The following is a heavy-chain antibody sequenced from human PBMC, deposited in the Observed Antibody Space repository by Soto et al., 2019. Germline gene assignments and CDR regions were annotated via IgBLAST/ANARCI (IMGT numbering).Heavy chain of an antibody. J-gene: IGHJ6*02. CDR2: MNPNSGNT. CDR1: GYTFTSYD. V-gene: IGHV1-8*01. D-gene: IGHD3-3*01. Sequence: ASVKVSCKASGYTFTSYDINWVRQATGQGLEWMGWMNPNSGNTGYAQKFQGRVTMPRNTSISTAYMELSNLRSEHTAVSYCARVAGYYYDLWSGYYINYYDYGIDVWGQGTTVTVSS. CDR3: ARVAGYYYDLWSGYYINYYDYGIDV.